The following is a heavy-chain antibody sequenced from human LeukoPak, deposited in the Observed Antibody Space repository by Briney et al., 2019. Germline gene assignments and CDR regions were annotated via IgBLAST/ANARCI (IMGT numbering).Heavy chain of an antibody. Sequence: SQTLSLTCTVSGGSISSGSYYWSWIRQPAGKGLEWIGRVYTSGTTNYNPSLKSRVTISLDTSKNQFPLKLSSVTAADTAVDYGSGNYDSNTYMDVWGKGTTVTVSS. CDR1: GGSISSGSYY. D-gene: IGHD3-16*01. CDR2: VYTSGTT. J-gene: IGHJ6*03. CDR3: SGNYDSNTYMDV. V-gene: IGHV4-61*02.